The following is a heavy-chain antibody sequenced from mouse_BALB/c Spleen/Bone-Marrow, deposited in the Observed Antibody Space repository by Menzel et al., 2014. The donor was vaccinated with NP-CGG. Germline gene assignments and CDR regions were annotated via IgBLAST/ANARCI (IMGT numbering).Heavy chain of an antibody. J-gene: IGHJ4*01. V-gene: IGHV1-9*01. CDR2: ILPGRGST. D-gene: IGHD1-1*01. Sequence: RPGHGLEWIGEILPGRGSTNYNEKFKGKATFTSDTSSNTAYMQLSSLTSEDSAVYYCARWDTTAMDYWGQGTSVTVSS. CDR3: ARWDTTAMDY.